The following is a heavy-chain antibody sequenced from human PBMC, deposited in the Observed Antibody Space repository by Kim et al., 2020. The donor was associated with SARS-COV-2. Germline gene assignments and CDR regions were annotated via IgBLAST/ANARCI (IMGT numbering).Heavy chain of an antibody. CDR3: ARDPSWFGELSYYYYYYGMDV. CDR2: ISAYNGNT. D-gene: IGHD3-10*01. Sequence: ASVKVSCKASGYTFTSYGISWVLQAPGQGLEWMGWISAYNGNTNYAQKLQGRVTMTTDTSTSTAYMELRSLRSDDTAVYYCARDPSWFGELSYYYYYYGMDVWGQGTTVTVSS. CDR1: GYTFTSYG. V-gene: IGHV1-18*01. J-gene: IGHJ6*02.